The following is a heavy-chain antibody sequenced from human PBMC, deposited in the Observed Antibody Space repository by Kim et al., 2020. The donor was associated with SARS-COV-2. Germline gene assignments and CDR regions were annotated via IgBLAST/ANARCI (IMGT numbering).Heavy chain of an antibody. CDR3: ARLAKSAERYFDL. Sequence: SETLYLTCSVSGGFVSTSGYFWAWIRQPPGRGLEWIGMIYYSGSTFYSPSLKGRVTISVDLSWNHFSLTLRSATAADMGVYYCARLAKSAERYFDLWGRGTLVPVSS. V-gene: IGHV4-39*02. CDR1: GGFVSTSGYF. J-gene: IGHJ2*01. CDR2: IYYSGST.